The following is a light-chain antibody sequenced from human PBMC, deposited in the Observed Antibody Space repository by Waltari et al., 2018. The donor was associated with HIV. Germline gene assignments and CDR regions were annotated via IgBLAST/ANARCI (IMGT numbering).Light chain of an antibody. Sequence: SYELTQPPSMSVSPGQTAGITCFGDTLAKQYAFWYRQRPGKAPVLVIYKDTERPSGIPERLSGSKTGTIATLTISGVRAEDEADYYCQSADNSGTHVVFGGGTKLTVL. V-gene: IGLV3-25*03. CDR3: QSADNSGTHVV. J-gene: IGLJ2*01. CDR2: KDT. CDR1: TLAKQY.